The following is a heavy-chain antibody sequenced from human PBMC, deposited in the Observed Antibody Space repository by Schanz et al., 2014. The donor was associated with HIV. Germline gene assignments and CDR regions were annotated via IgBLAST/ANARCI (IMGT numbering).Heavy chain of an antibody. D-gene: IGHD4-4*01. J-gene: IGHJ4*02. Sequence: QVQLVQSGAEVKKPGASVRVSCKTSGYIFTSNGISWVRQAPGQGLEWMARINLGGGSAIYAQKFQGRVTITRDTSTSTDHMELSSLRSEDTAVYYCARDGSKWNFEYWGQGTLVTVSP. CDR1: GYIFTSNG. CDR3: ARDGSKWNFEY. CDR2: INLGGGSA. V-gene: IGHV1-18*01.